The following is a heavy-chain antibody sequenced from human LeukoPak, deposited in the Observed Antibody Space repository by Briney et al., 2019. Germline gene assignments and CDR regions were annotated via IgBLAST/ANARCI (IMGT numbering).Heavy chain of an antibody. V-gene: IGHV5-51*01. J-gene: IGHJ5*02. CDR1: GYSFTSYW. CDR3: ARWDTMTTVTTPGVDP. Sequence: PGESLKISCKGSGYSFTSYWIGWVRQMPGKGLEWMGIIYPGDSDTRYSPSFQGQVTISADKSISTAYLQWSSLKASDTAMYYCARWDTMTTVTTPGVDPWGQGTLVTVSS. CDR2: IYPGDSDT. D-gene: IGHD4-17*01.